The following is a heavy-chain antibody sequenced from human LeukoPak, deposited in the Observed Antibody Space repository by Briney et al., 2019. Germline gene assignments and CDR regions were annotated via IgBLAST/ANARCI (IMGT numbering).Heavy chain of an antibody. Sequence: GESLKISCKGSGYSFTSYWIGWVRQMSGKGLEWMGIIYPGDSDTRYSPSFQDQVTISADKSISTAYLQWSSLKASDTAMYYCARQRRAAAASTKSYYFDYWGQGTLVTVSS. V-gene: IGHV5-51*01. CDR2: IYPGDSDT. D-gene: IGHD6-13*01. J-gene: IGHJ4*02. CDR3: ARQRRAAAASTKSYYFDY. CDR1: GYSFTSYW.